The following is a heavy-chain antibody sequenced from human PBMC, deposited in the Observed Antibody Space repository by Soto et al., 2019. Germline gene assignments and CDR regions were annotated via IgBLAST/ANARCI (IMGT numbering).Heavy chain of an antibody. D-gene: IGHD2-2*01. V-gene: IGHV3-23*01. CDR1: GFTFSSYV. CDR2: ITASGVDT. Sequence: PGGSLRLSCSASGFTFSSYVMTWVRQAPGKGLEWVSSITASGVDTYDAVSVRGRFTISRDNSKNTLYLQMSSLRAEDTAVYYCSSVVEADMDCISICCYVGWFDPWGQRTLVTVSS. CDR3: SSVVEADMDCISICCYVGWFDP. J-gene: IGHJ5*02.